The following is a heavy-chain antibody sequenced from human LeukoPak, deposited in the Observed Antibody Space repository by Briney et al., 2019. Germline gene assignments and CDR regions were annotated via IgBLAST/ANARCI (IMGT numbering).Heavy chain of an antibody. CDR2: ISSSGSTI. CDR3: ARDGFDSSGYYWINDAVDM. CDR1: VFTFSSYE. D-gene: IGHD3-22*01. V-gene: IGHV3-48*03. J-gene: IGHJ3*02. Sequence: AGGSLRLSCAASVFTFSSYEMNWVRQAPGKGLEWVSYISSSGSTIYYADSVKGRFTISRDNAKNSLYLQMNSLRAEDTAVYYCARDGFDSSGYYWINDAVDMWGQGTMVTVSS.